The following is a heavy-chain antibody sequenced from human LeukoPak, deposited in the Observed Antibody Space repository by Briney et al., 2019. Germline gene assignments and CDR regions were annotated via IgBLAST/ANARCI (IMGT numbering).Heavy chain of an antibody. CDR3: ARDPSVAAYYYNYMDV. CDR2: ISYEGSNK. V-gene: IGHV3-30*04. J-gene: IGHJ6*03. Sequence: PGGSLRLSCAASGFTFSSYAMHTVRQAPGKGLEWVAVISYEGSNKYYVDSVKSRFTISRDNSRNTLYLQMNSLRAEDTAVYYCARDPSVAAYYYNYMDVWGKGTTVTVSS. D-gene: IGHD6-19*01. CDR1: GFTFSSYA.